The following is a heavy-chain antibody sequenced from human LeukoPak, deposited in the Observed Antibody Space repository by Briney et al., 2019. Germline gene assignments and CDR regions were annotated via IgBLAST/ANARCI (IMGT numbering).Heavy chain of an antibody. D-gene: IGHD5/OR15-5a*01. CDR3: ARVGVYELDY. V-gene: IGHV3-30*03. CDR1: RFTFSSYG. Sequence: PGRSLRLSCAASRFTFSSYGMHWVRQAPGKGLEWVAVISYDGNNRYYADSVKGRFTISRYNSKNTLYLQMNSLRAEDTAVYYCARVGVYELDYWGQGTLVTVSS. CDR2: ISYDGNNR. J-gene: IGHJ4*02.